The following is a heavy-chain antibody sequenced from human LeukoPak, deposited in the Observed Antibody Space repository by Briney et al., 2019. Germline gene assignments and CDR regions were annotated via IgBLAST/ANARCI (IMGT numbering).Heavy chain of an antibody. Sequence: SETLSLTCAVSGDSVSSGGYYWTWIRQHPGKGLEWIGYISNSGTTSYIPSLESRVSISVDTSNNQFSLRLSSVTAADTAVYYCARDVVVTSSPDAFDIWGQGTMVTVSS. CDR3: ARDVVVTSSPDAFDI. CDR2: ISNSGTT. D-gene: IGHD2-21*02. V-gene: IGHV4-31*11. CDR1: GDSVSSGGYY. J-gene: IGHJ3*02.